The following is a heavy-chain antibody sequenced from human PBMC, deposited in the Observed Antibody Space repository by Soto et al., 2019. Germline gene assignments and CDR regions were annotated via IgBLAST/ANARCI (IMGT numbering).Heavy chain of an antibody. V-gene: IGHV3-30*18. D-gene: IGHD3-10*01. CDR2: ISYDGSNK. CDR3: AKNLIRITMVRGVYYYGMDV. CDR1: GFTFSSYG. J-gene: IGHJ6*02. Sequence: GGSLRLSCAASGFTFSSYGMHWVHQAPGKGLEWVAVISYDGSNKYYADSVKGRFTISRDNSKNTLYLQMNSLRAEDTAVYYCAKNLIRITMVRGVYYYGMDVWGQGTTVTVSS.